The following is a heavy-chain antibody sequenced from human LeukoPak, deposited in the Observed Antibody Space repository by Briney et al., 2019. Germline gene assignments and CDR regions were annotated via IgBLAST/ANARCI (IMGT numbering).Heavy chain of an antibody. CDR2: IGAGGTFT. CDR1: GFTFSSYA. J-gene: IGHJ4*02. CDR3: AKDLDYTAYDYYFDY. Sequence: HPGGSLRLSCTASGFTFSSYAMNWVRQAPGKGLEWVSGIGAGGTFTYYAASVKGRFTIFRDNSRNTLYLQMNSLRADDTAVYYSAKDLDYTAYDYYFDYWGQGTLVTVSS. V-gene: IGHV3-23*01. D-gene: IGHD5-12*01.